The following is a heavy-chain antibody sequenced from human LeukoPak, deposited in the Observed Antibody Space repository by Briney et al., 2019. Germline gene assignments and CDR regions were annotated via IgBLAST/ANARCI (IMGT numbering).Heavy chain of an antibody. J-gene: IGHJ4*02. CDR2: INHSGST. CDR3: ARDKLIAVAGSHIFDY. V-gene: IGHV4-34*01. CDR1: GGSFSGYY. Sequence: RPSETLSLTCAVYGGSFSGYYWSWIRQPPGKGLEWIGEINHSGSTNYNPSLKSRVTISVDTSKNQFSLKLSSVTAADTAVYYCARDKLIAVAGSHIFDYWGQGTLVTVSS. D-gene: IGHD6-19*01.